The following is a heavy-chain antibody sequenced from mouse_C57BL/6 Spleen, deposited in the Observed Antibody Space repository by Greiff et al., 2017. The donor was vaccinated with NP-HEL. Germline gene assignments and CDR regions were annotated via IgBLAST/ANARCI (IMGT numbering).Heavy chain of an antibody. J-gene: IGHJ3*01. CDR1: GFSLTSYG. D-gene: IGHD2-4*01. Sequence: VMLVESGPGLVQPSQSLSITCTVSGFSLTSYGVHWVRQSPGKGLEWLGVIWSGGSTDYNAAFISRLSISKDNSKSQVFFKMNSLQADDTAIYYCAREIDYDGAWFAYWGQGTLVTVSA. CDR2: IWSGGST. CDR3: AREIDYDGAWFAY. V-gene: IGHV2-2*01.